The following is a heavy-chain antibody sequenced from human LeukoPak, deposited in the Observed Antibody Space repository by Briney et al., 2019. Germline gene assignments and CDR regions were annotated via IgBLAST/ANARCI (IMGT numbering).Heavy chain of an antibody. CDR2: IYNSGST. Sequence: SETLSLTCSVSGGSTSTYYWSWIRQPPGKGLEWIGYIYNSGSTNYNSSLKSRVTISVDTSKNQFSLKLSSVTAADTAVYYCARHSGSLRRGAFDIWGQGTMVTVSS. J-gene: IGHJ3*02. V-gene: IGHV4-59*12. CDR3: ARHSGSLRRGAFDI. D-gene: IGHD1-26*01. CDR1: GGSTSTYY.